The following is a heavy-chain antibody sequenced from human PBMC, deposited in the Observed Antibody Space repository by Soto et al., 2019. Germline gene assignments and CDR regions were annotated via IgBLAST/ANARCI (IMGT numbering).Heavy chain of an antibody. Sequence: DVGLLESGGGLVQPGGSLRLSCAAAGFNFNTFAMTWVRQAPGTGLEWVSYISGGGSTAYYADSVTGRFAISRDNFKNTLYLQMNNLGAEYTAIYSCAKLDFWSSTPDDHWGQGTLVTVSS. CDR1: GFNFNTFA. CDR2: ISGGGSTA. J-gene: IGHJ4*02. V-gene: IGHV3-23*01. D-gene: IGHD3-3*01. CDR3: AKLDFWSSTPDDH.